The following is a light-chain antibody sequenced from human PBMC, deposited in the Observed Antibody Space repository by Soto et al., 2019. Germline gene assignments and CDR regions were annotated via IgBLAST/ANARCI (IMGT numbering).Light chain of an antibody. Sequence: DIQVTQSPSFLSASVGDRVTITCRASQGISSYLAWYQQKPGKAPKLLIYAASTLQSGVPSRFSGSGSGTEFTLTISSLQSEDFATYYCQQVRSYPITFGKGTRLEIK. CDR2: AAS. J-gene: IGKJ5*01. CDR3: QQVRSYPIT. V-gene: IGKV1-9*01. CDR1: QGISSY.